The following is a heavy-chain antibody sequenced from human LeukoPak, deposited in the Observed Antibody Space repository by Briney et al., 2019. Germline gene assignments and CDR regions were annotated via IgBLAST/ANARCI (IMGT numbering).Heavy chain of an antibody. CDR1: GFTFSSYG. V-gene: IGHV3-33*01. CDR3: ARDPQGQWRRLDAFDI. Sequence: GGSLRLSCAASGFTFSSYGMHWVRQASGKGLEWVAVIWYDGSNKYYADSVKGRFTISRDNSKNTLYLQMNSLRAEDTAVYYCARDPQGQWRRLDAFDIWGQGTMVTVSS. CDR2: IWYDGSNK. D-gene: IGHD6-19*01. J-gene: IGHJ3*02.